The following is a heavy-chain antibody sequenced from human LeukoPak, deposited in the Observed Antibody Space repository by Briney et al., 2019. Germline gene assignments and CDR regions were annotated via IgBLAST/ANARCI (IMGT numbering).Heavy chain of an antibody. CDR2: IYYSGST. J-gene: IGHJ4*02. CDR3: ARHRGAYSRPLGS. D-gene: IGHD6-13*01. V-gene: IGHV4-39*01. CDR1: GGSISNSGDY. Sequence: SETLSLTCTVSGGSISNSGDYWGWIRQPPGKGLEWIASIYYSGSTYYNPSLKSRVTISVDTSKSQFSLKLSSVTAADTAVFYCARHRGAYSRPLGSWGQGTLVTVSS.